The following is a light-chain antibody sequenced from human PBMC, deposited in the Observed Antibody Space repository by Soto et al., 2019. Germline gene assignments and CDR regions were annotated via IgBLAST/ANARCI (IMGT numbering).Light chain of an antibody. CDR2: AAS. CDR1: QGISNY. Sequence: DIHMTEPPSSRSSSVEDRVTITCRASQGISNYLAWYQQKPGKVPKLLIYAASTLQSGVPSRFSGSGSGTDFTLTISSLQPEDVATYYCQKYNSAPLTFCGGTKVDI. J-gene: IGKJ4*01. CDR3: QKYNSAPLT. V-gene: IGKV1-27*01.